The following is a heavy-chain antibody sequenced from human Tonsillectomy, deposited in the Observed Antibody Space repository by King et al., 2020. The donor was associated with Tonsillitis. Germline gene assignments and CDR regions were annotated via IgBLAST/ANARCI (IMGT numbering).Heavy chain of an antibody. CDR2: ISAYNGDT. CDR1: GYMFTSYG. V-gene: IGHV1-18*01. Sequence: QLVQSGAEVKKPGASVRVSCKTSGYMFTSYGVSWVRQAPGQGLEWMGWISAYNGDTNYAQKFQGRVTMTTDTSTSTVYMELRSLRSDDTAVYYCARDMWELRMDVWGKGTTVTVSS. D-gene: IGHD1-26*01. CDR3: ARDMWELRMDV. J-gene: IGHJ6*03.